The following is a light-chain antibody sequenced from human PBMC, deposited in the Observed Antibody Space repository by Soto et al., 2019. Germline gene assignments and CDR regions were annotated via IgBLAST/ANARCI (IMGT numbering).Light chain of an antibody. CDR3: SSYTSSSSYV. CDR2: DVS. J-gene: IGLJ1*01. Sequence: QSVLTQPASVSGSPGQSIAISCTGTSSDVGGYNYASWYQQHPGKTPNLMIYDVSNRPSGVSNRFSGSKSGNTASLTISGLQAEDEADYYCSSYTSSSSYVFGTGTKVTVL. V-gene: IGLV2-14*01. CDR1: SSDVGGYNY.